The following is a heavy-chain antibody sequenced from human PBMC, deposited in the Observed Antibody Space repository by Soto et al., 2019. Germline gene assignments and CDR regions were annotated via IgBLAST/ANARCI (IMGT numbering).Heavy chain of an antibody. D-gene: IGHD1-1*01. CDR2: IYHTGST. CDR1: GGSISTVGHY. Sequence: SETLSLTCSVSGGSISTVGHYWTWIRHPPGKGLEWIGSIYHTGSTYYSKSLRSRLTMSVDTSKSQFSLRLSSVTAADTAVYYCARATGTLRSRNCDYWGQGSLVTVSS. CDR3: ARATGTLRSRNCDY. V-gene: IGHV4-31*03. J-gene: IGHJ4*02.